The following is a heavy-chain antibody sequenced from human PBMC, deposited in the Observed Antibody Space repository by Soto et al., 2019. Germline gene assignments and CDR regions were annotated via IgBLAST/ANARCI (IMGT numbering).Heavy chain of an antibody. V-gene: IGHV4-31*03. CDR1: GGSVRSGGYY. D-gene: IGHD2-21*02. CDR2: IYDSQNT. Sequence: SETLSLTCTVSGGSVRSGGYYWSWIRHLPGKGLEWIAYIYDSQNTYYNPSLASRVSISVDASENQFSLRLASVTAADTAVYFCARASPFVTFDYWGQGALVTVSS. J-gene: IGHJ4*02. CDR3: ARASPFVTFDY.